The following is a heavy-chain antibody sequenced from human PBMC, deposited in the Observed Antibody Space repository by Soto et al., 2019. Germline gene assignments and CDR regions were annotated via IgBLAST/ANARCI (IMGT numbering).Heavy chain of an antibody. CDR1: GGTFSSYT. CDR2: IIPILGIA. CDR3: ARGPPNTYYDILTFANPDY. Sequence: SVKVSCKASGGTFSSYTISWVRQAPGQGLEWMGRIIPILGIANYAQKFQGRVTMTTDKSTSTAYMELSSLRSDDTAVYYCARGPPNTYYDILTFANPDYWGQGTLVTVSS. D-gene: IGHD3-9*01. J-gene: IGHJ4*02. V-gene: IGHV1-69*02.